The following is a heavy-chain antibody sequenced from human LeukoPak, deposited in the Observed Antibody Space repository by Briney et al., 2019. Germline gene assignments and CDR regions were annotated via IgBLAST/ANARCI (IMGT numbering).Heavy chain of an antibody. Sequence: ASVKVSCKASGYTFTSYYMHWVRQAPGQGLEWMGIINPSGGSTSYAQKFQGRVTMTRDTSTSTVYMELSSLRSEDTAVYYCARDRDYGDYVRYYYYYGMDVWGQGTTVTVSS. CDR3: ARDRDYGDYVRYYYYYGMDV. D-gene: IGHD4-17*01. CDR1: GYTFTSYY. CDR2: INPSGGST. J-gene: IGHJ6*02. V-gene: IGHV1-46*01.